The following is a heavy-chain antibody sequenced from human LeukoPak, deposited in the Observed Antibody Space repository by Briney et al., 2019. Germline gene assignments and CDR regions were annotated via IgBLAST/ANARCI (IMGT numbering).Heavy chain of an antibody. D-gene: IGHD3-10*01. CDR2: IYPGDSDT. CDR1: GYNCTTYW. Sequence: GKSLKISCKCSGYNCTTYWIGWVRQMPGKGLEWMGIIYPGDSDTRYSPSFQGQVTISADKSISTAYLQWSSLKASDTAIYYCARSAVRFSSLGSWGQGTLVTVSS. J-gene: IGHJ5*02. CDR3: ARSAVRFSSLGS. V-gene: IGHV5-51*01.